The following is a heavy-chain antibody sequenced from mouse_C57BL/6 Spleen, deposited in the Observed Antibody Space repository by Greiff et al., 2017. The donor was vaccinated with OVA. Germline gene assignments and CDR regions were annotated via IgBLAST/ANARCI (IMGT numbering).Heavy chain of an antibody. CDR3: ARYDGTAWFAY. Sequence: EVKLVESGGGLVQPGGSLSLSCAASGFTFPASYLSWVRQPPGKALEWLGFLRNKANGYTTEYSASVKGRFTISRDNSQSILYRQMNARRAEDRATYYCARYDGTAWFAYWGQGTLVTVSA. J-gene: IGHJ3*01. D-gene: IGHD2-1*01. V-gene: IGHV7-3*01. CDR1: GFTFPASY. CDR2: LRNKANGYTT.